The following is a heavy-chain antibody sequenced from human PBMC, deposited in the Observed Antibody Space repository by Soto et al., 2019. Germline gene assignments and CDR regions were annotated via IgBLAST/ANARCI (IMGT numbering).Heavy chain of an antibody. CDR1: GGTFSSYA. Sequence: QVQLVQSGAEVKKPGSSVKVSCKASGGTFSSYAIGWVRQAPGQGLEWMGGIIPIFGTANYAQKFQGRVTITADESTSTAYMELSSLRSEDTAVYYCARPYQDIVVVPAAIPPIYYYYGMDVWGQGTTVTVSS. D-gene: IGHD2-2*02. CDR2: IIPIFGTA. J-gene: IGHJ6*02. CDR3: ARPYQDIVVVPAAIPPIYYYYGMDV. V-gene: IGHV1-69*01.